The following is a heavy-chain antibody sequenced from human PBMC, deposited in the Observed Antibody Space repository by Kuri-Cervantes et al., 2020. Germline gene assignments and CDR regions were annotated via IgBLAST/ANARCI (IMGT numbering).Heavy chain of an antibody. V-gene: IGHV3-33*01. D-gene: IGHD2-21*01. CDR3: ARDLCGGDCYAFDY. CDR2: IWYDGSNK. Sequence: GGSLRLSCAASGFTFSSYGMHWVRQAPGKGLEWVAVIWYDGSNKYYADSVKGRFTTSRDNSKNTLYLQMNSLRAEDTAVYYCARDLCGGDCYAFDYWGQGTLVTVSS. J-gene: IGHJ4*02. CDR1: GFTFSSYG.